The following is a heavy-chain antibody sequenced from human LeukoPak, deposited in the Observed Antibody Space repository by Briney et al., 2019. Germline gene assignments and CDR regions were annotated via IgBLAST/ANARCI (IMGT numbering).Heavy chain of an antibody. CDR3: ARGSSGYYSPGWDI. D-gene: IGHD3-22*01. Sequence: GGSLRLSCVASGFTFSSYSMNWVRQAPGKGLEWVSYISSSSSTIYYADSVKGRFAISRDNAKNSLYLQMNSLRAEDTAVYYCARGSSGYYSPGWDIWGQGTMVTVSS. V-gene: IGHV3-48*01. J-gene: IGHJ3*02. CDR2: ISSSSSTI. CDR1: GFTFSSYS.